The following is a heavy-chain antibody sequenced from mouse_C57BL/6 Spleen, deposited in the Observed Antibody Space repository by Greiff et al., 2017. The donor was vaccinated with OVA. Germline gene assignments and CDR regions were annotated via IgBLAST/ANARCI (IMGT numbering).Heavy chain of an antibody. V-gene: IGHV1-15*01. CDR2: IDPETGGT. D-gene: IGHD2-2*01. Sequence: QVQLQQSGAELVRPGASVTLSCKASGYTFTDYEMHWVKQTPVHGLEWIGAIDPETGGTAYNQKFKGKAILTADKSSSTAYMELRSLTSEDSAVYYCTRRVSWYFDVWGTGTTVTVSS. J-gene: IGHJ1*03. CDR1: GYTFTDYE. CDR3: TRRVSWYFDV.